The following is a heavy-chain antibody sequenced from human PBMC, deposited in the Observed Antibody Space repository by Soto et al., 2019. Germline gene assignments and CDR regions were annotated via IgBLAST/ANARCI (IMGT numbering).Heavy chain of an antibody. J-gene: IGHJ3*02. D-gene: IGHD2-8*02. CDR3: AKATATGGGAFDI. CDR2: ILVDGRT. CDR1: GFICSSYD. V-gene: IGHV3-23*01. Sequence: GGSLRLSCAASGFICSSYDMSWVRQAPGKGLEWVSTILVDGRTFYVDSVKGRFTISRDRSQNTVCLQMNSLTAGDTALYYCAKATATGGGAFDICGKGTMGTVSS.